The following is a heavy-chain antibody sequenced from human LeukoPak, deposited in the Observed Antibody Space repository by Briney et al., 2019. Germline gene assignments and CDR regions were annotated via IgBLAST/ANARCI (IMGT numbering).Heavy chain of an antibody. CDR3: ARTRQAYCGGDCYSNYYYYMDV. J-gene: IGHJ6*03. Sequence: GESLKISCKGSGYSFTSYWIGWVRQMPGKGLEWMGIIYPGDSDTRYSPSFQGQVTISADKSISTAYLQWSSLKASDTAMYYCARTRQAYCGGDCYSNYYYYMDVWGKGTTVTISS. CDR1: GYSFTSYW. CDR2: IYPGDSDT. V-gene: IGHV5-51*01. D-gene: IGHD2-21*02.